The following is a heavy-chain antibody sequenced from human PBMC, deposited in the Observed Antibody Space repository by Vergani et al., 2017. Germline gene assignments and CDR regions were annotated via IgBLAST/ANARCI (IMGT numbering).Heavy chain of an antibody. V-gene: IGHV3-30*02. J-gene: IGHJ4*02. Sequence: QVQLVESGGGVVQPGGSLRLSCAASGFTFNSYAMHWVRQAPGKGLEWVASIRSDESRRYYGDSMEGPFTISRDNSKNTLYLQMKSLRPEDTAVYYCAKEGWGYCSGGTCYPEYWGQGTLVIVS. CDR1: GFTFNSYA. CDR2: IRSDESRR. CDR3: AKEGWGYCSGGTCYPEY. D-gene: IGHD2-15*01.